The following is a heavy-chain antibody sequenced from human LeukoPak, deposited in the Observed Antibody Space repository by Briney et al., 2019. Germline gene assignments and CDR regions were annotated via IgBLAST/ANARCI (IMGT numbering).Heavy chain of an antibody. Sequence: GGSLRLSCAASGFTFSDYCMSWVRQAPGKGLEWVSAISASGSSTYYADSVKGRFTMSRDNSKNTLFLQMNSLRAEDTAIYYCAKVRSPLFRGGSYCFDYWGQGTLVTVSS. CDR1: GFTFSDYC. CDR2: ISASGSST. J-gene: IGHJ4*02. D-gene: IGHD1-26*01. V-gene: IGHV3-23*01. CDR3: AKVRSPLFRGGSYCFDY.